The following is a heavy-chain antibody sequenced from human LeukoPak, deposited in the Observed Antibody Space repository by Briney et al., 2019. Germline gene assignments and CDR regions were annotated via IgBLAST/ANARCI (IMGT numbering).Heavy chain of an antibody. CDR2: ISSSGSTI. D-gene: IGHD6-19*01. V-gene: IGHV3-11*01. CDR3: ARDPIAVASHFDY. Sequence: GGSLRLSCAASGFTFSDYCMSWIRQAPGKGLEWVSYISSSGSTIYYADSVKGRFTISRDNAKNSLYLQMNSLRAEDTAVYYCARDPIAVASHFDYWGQGTLVTVSS. CDR1: GFTFSDYC. J-gene: IGHJ4*02.